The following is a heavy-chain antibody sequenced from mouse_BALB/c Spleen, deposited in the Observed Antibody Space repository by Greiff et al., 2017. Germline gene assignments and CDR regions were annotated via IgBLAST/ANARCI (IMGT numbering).Heavy chain of an antibody. D-gene: IGHD2-1*01. Sequence: VQLQQSGAELVKPGASVKLSCTASGFNIKDTYMHWVKQRPEQGLEWIGRIDPANGNTKYDPKFQGKATITADTTSNTAYLQLSSLTSEDTAVYYCARRGNYYAMDYWGQGTSVTVSS. CDR1: GFNIKDTY. V-gene: IGHV14-3*02. CDR3: ARRGNYYAMDY. J-gene: IGHJ4*01. CDR2: IDPANGNT.